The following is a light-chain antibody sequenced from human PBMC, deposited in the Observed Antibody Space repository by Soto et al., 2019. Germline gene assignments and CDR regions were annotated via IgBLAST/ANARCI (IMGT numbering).Light chain of an antibody. CDR2: AAS. CDR1: QDISSH. Sequence: IQLTQSPSSLSASVGDSVTITCRASQDISSHLAWYQQKPGKAPKVLIYAASTLESGIPSRFSGSGSGTDFTLTISSLQAEDFATYYCQQVKSFLPLTFXGGTKPDIK. J-gene: IGKJ4*01. CDR3: QQVKSFLPLT. V-gene: IGKV1-9*01.